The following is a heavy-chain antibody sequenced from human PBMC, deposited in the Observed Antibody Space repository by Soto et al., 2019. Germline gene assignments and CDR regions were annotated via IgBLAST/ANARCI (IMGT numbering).Heavy chain of an antibody. CDR1: GFTFSSYS. J-gene: IGHJ6*02. CDR2: ISSSSSYI. CDR3: AKDKVLGATMGYYYYGMDV. V-gene: IGHV3-21*01. D-gene: IGHD3-10*01. Sequence: PGGSLRLSCAASGFTFSSYSMNWVRQAPGKGLEWVSSISSSSSYIYYADSVKGRFTISRDNAKNSLYLQMNSLRAEDTAVYYCAKDKVLGATMGYYYYGMDVWGQGTTVTVSS.